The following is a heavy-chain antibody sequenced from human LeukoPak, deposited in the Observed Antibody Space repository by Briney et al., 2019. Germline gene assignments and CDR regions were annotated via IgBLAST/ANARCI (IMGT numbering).Heavy chain of an antibody. CDR3: ARVQRSQWLVQYYFDY. CDR1: GYTFTGYY. V-gene: IGHV1-2*02. Sequence: GASVKVSCKASGYTFTGYYMHWVRQAPGQGLEWMGWINPNSGGTNYAQKFQGRVTMTRDTSISTAYMELSRLRSDDTAVYYCARVQRSQWLVQYYFDYWGQGTLVTVSS. D-gene: IGHD6-19*01. J-gene: IGHJ4*02. CDR2: INPNSGGT.